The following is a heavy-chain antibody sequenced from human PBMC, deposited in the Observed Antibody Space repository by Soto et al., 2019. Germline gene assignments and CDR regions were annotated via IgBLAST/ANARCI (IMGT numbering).Heavy chain of an antibody. CDR3: ATYGAGSYYKDSSNWFDP. Sequence: PGESLKISCKGSGYSFTSYWIGWVRQMPGKGLEWMGIIYPGDSDTRYSPSFQGQVTISADKSISTAYLQWSSLKASDTAMYYCATYGAGSYYKDSSNWFDPWGQGTLVTVSS. D-gene: IGHD3-10*01. V-gene: IGHV5-51*01. J-gene: IGHJ5*02. CDR2: IYPGDSDT. CDR1: GYSFTSYW.